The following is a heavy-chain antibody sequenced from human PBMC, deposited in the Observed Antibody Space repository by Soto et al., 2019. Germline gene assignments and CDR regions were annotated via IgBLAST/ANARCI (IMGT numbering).Heavy chain of an antibody. J-gene: IGHJ4*02. CDR2: ISHSGSA. V-gene: IGHV4-31*03. CDR1: GTSISSGGYY. D-gene: IGHD2-8*02. Sequence: TLSLTCTVSGTSISSGGYYWSWIRQHPGKGLEWIGYISHSGSAYYNPSFRSRVTTSVDTPKNQFSLILSSVTAADTAVYYCARAGGEGLPYFDYWGQGTLVTVSS. CDR3: ARAGGEGLPYFDY.